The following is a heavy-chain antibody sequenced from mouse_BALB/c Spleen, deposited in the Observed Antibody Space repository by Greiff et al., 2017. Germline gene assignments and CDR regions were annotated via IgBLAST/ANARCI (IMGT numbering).Heavy chain of an antibody. CDR2: ISSGGST. CDR1: GFTFSSYA. J-gene: IGHJ2*01. D-gene: IGHD2-10*02. CDR3: AREYGNYPYYFDY. Sequence: EVKLMESGGGLVKPGGSLTLSCAASGFTFSSYAMSWVRQTPEKRLEWVASISSGGSTYYPDSVKGRFTISRDNARNILYLQMSSLRSEDTAMYYCAREYGNYPYYFDYWGQGTTLTVSS. V-gene: IGHV5-6-5*01.